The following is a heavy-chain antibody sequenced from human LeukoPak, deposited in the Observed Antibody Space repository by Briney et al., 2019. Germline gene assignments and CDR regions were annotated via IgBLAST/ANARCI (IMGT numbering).Heavy chain of an antibody. J-gene: IGHJ5*02. V-gene: IGHV1-8*01. D-gene: IGHD3-10*01. Sequence: VKVSCKASGYTVTSYDINWVRQATGQGLEWMGWMNPNSGNTGYAQKFQGRVTMTRNTSISTAYMELSSLRSEDTAVYYCARGEPTFGSGSYSPWGQGTLVTVSS. CDR1: GYTVTSYD. CDR3: ARGEPTFGSGSYSP. CDR2: MNPNSGNT.